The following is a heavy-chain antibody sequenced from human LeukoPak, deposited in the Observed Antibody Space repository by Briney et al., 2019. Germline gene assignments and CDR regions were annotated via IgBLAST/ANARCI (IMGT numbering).Heavy chain of an antibody. CDR2: IWYDGSNK. V-gene: IGHV3-33*01. D-gene: IGHD2-15*01. CDR1: GLTFSSYG. J-gene: IGHJ6*02. CDR3: ARRPYCSGGSCYPTANYYYGMDV. Sequence: GGSLRLSCAASGLTFSSYGMHWVRQAPGKGLEWVAVIWYDGSNKYYADSVKGRFTISRDNSKNTLHLQMNSLRAEDTAVYYCARRPYCSGGSCYPTANYYYGMDVWGQGTTVTVSS.